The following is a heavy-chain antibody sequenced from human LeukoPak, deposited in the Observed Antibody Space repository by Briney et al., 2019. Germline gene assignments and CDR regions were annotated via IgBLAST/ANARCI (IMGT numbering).Heavy chain of an antibody. Sequence: PGGSLRLSCAASGFTFSSYGMHWVRQAPGKGLEWVAFIRYDGSNKYYADSVKGRFTISRDNSKNTLYLQMNSLRAEDTAVYYCAKGYSSGWYPTPPFDYWGQGTLVTVSS. CDR1: GFTFSSYG. D-gene: IGHD6-19*01. CDR3: AKGYSSGWYPTPPFDY. CDR2: IRYDGSNK. V-gene: IGHV3-30*02. J-gene: IGHJ4*02.